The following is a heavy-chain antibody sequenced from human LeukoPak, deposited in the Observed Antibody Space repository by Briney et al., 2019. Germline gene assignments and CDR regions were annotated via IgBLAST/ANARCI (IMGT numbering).Heavy chain of an antibody. D-gene: IGHD6-25*01. CDR1: GGSISSSSYY. CDR3: ARGFSAGAFDY. J-gene: IGHJ4*02. V-gene: IGHV4-39*07. Sequence: PSETLSLTCTVSGGSISSSSYYWGWIRQPPGKGLEWIGSFYYSGSTYYKPSLKSRVTISVDKSKNQFSLKLSSVTAADTAVYYCARGFSAGAFDYWGQGTLVTVSS. CDR2: FYYSGST.